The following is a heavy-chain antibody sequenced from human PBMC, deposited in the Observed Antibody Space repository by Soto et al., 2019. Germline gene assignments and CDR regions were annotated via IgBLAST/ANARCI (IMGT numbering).Heavy chain of an antibody. CDR3: ARREKGYMDV. CDR1: GYCFTSYC. CDR2: IYPGDSDT. D-gene: IGHD1-26*01. V-gene: IGHV5-51*01. Sequence: GESLKISYTGSGYCFTSYCIGWVRQLPGKGLEWMGIIYPGDSDTRYSPSFQGQVTISADKSISTAYLQWSSLKASDTAMYYCARREKGYMDVWGKGTTVTVSS. J-gene: IGHJ6*03.